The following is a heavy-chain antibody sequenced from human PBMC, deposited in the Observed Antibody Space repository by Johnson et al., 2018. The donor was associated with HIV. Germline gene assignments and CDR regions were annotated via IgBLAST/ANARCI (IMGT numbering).Heavy chain of an antibody. CDR2: ISYDGSNK. CDR3: ARVIPDSSGIRDDAFDI. J-gene: IGHJ3*02. Sequence: QVQLVEPGGGVVQPGRSLRLSCAVSGFTFSSYGMHWVRRAPGKGLEWVAVISYDGSNKYYADSVKGRFTISRDNSKNTLYLQMNSLRAEDTAVYYCARVIPDSSGIRDDAFDIWGQGTMVTVSP. D-gene: IGHD3-22*01. CDR1: GFTFSSYG. V-gene: IGHV3-30*03.